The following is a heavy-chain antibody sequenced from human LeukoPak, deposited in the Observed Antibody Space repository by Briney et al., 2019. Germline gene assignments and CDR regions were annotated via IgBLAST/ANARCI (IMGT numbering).Heavy chain of an antibody. CDR3: ARGIAVAGTCMDY. Sequence: GGSLRLSCSASGFTFTSYAMHWVRQAPGKGLEWVSSISSSSNTIYYADSVKGRFTISRDNAKNSLYLQMNSLRAEDTAVYYCARGIAVAGTCMDYWGQGTLVTVSS. CDR2: ISSSSNTI. CDR1: GFTFTSYA. V-gene: IGHV3-48*01. J-gene: IGHJ4*02. D-gene: IGHD6-19*01.